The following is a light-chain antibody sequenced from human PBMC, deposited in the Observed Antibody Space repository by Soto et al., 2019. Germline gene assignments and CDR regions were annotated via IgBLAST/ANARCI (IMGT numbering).Light chain of an antibody. J-gene: IGLJ1*01. Sequence: QSVLSQPPSVSSAPGHRVTIACSGSSSNIGKYYVSWYQQVPGTAPTLLIYDNTQRPPGIPDRFSGSKSGTSATLAITGLQTGDEADYYCATWDGGLTPQGVFGTGTKVTVL. CDR3: ATWDGGLTPQGV. CDR1: SSNIGKYY. CDR2: DNT. V-gene: IGLV1-51*01.